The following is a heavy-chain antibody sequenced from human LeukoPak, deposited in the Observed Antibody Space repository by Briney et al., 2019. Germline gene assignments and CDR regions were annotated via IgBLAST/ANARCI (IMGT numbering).Heavy chain of an antibody. CDR2: IWYDGSSK. J-gene: IGHJ4*02. CDR3: TTDPEWDSGYEHTKDY. D-gene: IGHD5-12*01. V-gene: IGHV3-33*01. Sequence: PGGSLRLSCAASGFTFSNHGMHWVRQAPGKGPEWVALIWYDGSSKYYGDSVKGRFTVSRDNSKNTVYLQMNSLKTEDTAVYYCTTDPEWDSGYEHTKDYWGQGTLVTVSS. CDR1: GFTFSNHG.